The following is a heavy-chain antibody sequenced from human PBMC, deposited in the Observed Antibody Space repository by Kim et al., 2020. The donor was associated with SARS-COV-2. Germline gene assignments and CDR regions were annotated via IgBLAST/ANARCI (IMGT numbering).Heavy chain of an antibody. Sequence: SVKVSCKASGGTFSSYAISWVRQAPGQGLEWIGRIIPILGISNYAQKFQGRVTITTDKSTSTAYMELSSLRYEDTAVYYCASSAYRGLKTFGVDIKYWFDAWGQGTPVTVSS. CDR3: ASSAYRGLKTFGVDIKYWFDA. CDR2: IIPILGIS. V-gene: IGHV1-69*04. D-gene: IGHD3-3*01. J-gene: IGHJ5*02. CDR1: GGTFSSYA.